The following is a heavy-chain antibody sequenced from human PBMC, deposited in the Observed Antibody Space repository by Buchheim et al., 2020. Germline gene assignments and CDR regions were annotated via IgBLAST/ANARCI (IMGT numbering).Heavy chain of an antibody. CDR2: IYYSGST. CDR1: GGSISSGDYY. Sequence: QVQLQESGPGLVKPSQTLSLTCTVSGGSISSGDYYWSWIRQPPGKGLEWIGYIYYSGSTYYNPSLKSRVTISVDTSKNQFPLKLSSVTAADTAVYYCARAAVIVVVTAIGSNWFDPWGQGTL. CDR3: ARAAVIVVVTAIGSNWFDP. D-gene: IGHD2-21*02. J-gene: IGHJ5*02. V-gene: IGHV4-30-4*01.